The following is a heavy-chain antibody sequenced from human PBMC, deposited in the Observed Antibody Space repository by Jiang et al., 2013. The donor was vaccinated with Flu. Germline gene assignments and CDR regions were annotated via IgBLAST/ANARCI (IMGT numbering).Heavy chain of an antibody. CDR3: AKDTEYYYDSSGYYKN. CDR1: RFTFDDYA. V-gene: IGHV3-9*01. Sequence: LVESGGGLVQPGRSLRLSCAASRFTFDDYAMHWVRQAPGKGLEWVSGISWNSGSIGYADSVKGRFTISRDNAKNSLYLQMNSLRAEDTALYYCAKDTEYYYDSSGYYKNWGQGTLVTVSS. J-gene: IGHJ4*02. D-gene: IGHD3-22*01. CDR2: ISWNSGSI.